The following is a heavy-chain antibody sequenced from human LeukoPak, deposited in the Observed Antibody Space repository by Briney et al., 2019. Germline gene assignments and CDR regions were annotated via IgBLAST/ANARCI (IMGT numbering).Heavy chain of an antibody. V-gene: IGHV4-34*01. CDR2: INHSGST. CDR3: ARRPLWFGELSR. J-gene: IGHJ4*02. D-gene: IGHD3-10*01. Sequence: PSETLSLTCAVYGGSFSGYYWSWIRQPPGKGLEWIGEINHSGSTNYNPSLKSRVTISVDTSKNQFSLKLSSVTAADTAVYYCARRPLWFGELSRWSQGTLVTVSS. CDR1: GGSFSGYY.